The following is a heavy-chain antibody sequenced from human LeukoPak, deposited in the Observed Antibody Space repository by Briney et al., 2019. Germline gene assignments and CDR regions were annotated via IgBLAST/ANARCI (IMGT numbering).Heavy chain of an antibody. CDR3: ARVGCSGGSCYSSADF. CDR2: ISGYNGNT. Sequence: GASVTVSCKTSGYTFTRYGISWVRQAPGQGLEWMGWISGYNGNTNYAQKFQGRVTLSKDTSTSTADMELRSLRPDDTAVYYCARVGCSGGSCYSSADFWGQGTLVTVSS. CDR1: GYTFTRYG. V-gene: IGHV1-18*01. J-gene: IGHJ1*01. D-gene: IGHD2-15*01.